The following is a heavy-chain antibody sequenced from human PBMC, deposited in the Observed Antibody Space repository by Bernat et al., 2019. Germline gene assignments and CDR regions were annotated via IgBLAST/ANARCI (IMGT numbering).Heavy chain of an antibody. D-gene: IGHD3-16*02. CDR2: INHSGST. Sequence: QVQLQQLGAGLLKPSETLSLTCAVYGGSFSGYYWSWIRQPPGKGLEWIGEINHSGSTNYNPSLKSRVTISVDTAKNQFSLKLSSVTAATTAMYYCERGRFVGGSYRYLHNWFDPWGQGTLVTVSS. CDR1: GGSFSGYY. J-gene: IGHJ5*02. V-gene: IGHV4-34*01. CDR3: ERGRFVGGSYRYLHNWFDP.